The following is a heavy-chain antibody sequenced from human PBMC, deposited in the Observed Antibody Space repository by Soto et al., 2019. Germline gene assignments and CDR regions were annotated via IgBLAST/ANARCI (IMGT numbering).Heavy chain of an antibody. CDR3: AKESLDYFDSGRFYAPAFDH. D-gene: IGHD3-10*01. Sequence: QVQLVESGGGVVHPGTSLRLSCVTSGFTFSSFAMDWVRQAPGKGLEWVAAISFDGRDISYRESVKGRFTISRDKFKNTVYLQMNSLRPGDTAVYYCAKESLDYFDSGRFYAPAFDHWGQGTLVTVSS. V-gene: IGHV3-30*18. CDR1: GFTFSSFA. CDR2: ISFDGRDI. J-gene: IGHJ4*02.